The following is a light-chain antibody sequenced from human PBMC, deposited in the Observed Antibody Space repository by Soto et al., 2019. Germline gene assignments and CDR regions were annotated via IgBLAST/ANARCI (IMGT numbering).Light chain of an antibody. CDR1: QSVSNS. CDR2: EAS. V-gene: IGKV3-11*01. CDR3: QQRSTWPWT. J-gene: IGKJ2*02. Sequence: EVVLTQSPATLSLSPGERATLSCRASQSVSNSLAWYQQRPGQAPRLPIYEASKRATGIPASFSGSGSGTDFTLTISSLESEDFAVYYCQQRSTWPWTFGQGTNLEI.